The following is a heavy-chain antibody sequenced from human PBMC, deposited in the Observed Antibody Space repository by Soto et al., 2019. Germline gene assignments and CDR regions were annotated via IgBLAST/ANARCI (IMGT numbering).Heavy chain of an antibody. CDR1: GFTFSSYG. CDR2: IWYDGSNK. Sequence: QVQLVESGGGVVQPGRSLRLSCAASGFTFSSYGMHWVRQAPGKGLEWVAVIWYDGSNKYYADSVKGRFTISRDNSKNTLYLQMNSLRAEDTAVYYCARDRADMTTGRYYYYGMDVWGQGTTVTVSS. CDR3: ARDRADMTTGRYYYYGMDV. V-gene: IGHV3-33*01. J-gene: IGHJ6*02. D-gene: IGHD4-4*01.